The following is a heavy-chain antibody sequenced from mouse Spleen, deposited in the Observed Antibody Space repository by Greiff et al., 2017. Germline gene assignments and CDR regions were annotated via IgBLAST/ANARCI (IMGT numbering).Heavy chain of an antibody. D-gene: IGHD2-5*01. CDR2: IDPSDSYT. V-gene: IGHV1-50*01. CDR1: GYTFTSYW. CDR3: ARRDSNYGFAY. Sequence: VQLQQPGAEPVKPGASVKLSCKASGYTFTSYWMQWVTQRPGQGLEWIAEIDPSDSYTNYNQKFKGKATLTVDTSSSTAYMQLSSLTAEDSAVYYCARRDSNYGFAYWGQGTLVTVSA. J-gene: IGHJ3*01.